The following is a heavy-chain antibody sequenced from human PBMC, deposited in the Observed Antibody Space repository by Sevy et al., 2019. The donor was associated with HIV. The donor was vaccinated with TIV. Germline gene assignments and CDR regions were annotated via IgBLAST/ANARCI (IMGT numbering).Heavy chain of an antibody. J-gene: IGHJ6*02. CDR3: ASQGYCSSTSCYPYYYGMDV. V-gene: IGHV1-18*01. CDR2: ISAYNGNT. CDR1: GYTFTSYG. D-gene: IGHD2-2*01. Sequence: ASVKVSCKASGYTFTSYGISWVRQAPGQGLEWMGWISAYNGNTNYAQKLQGRVTMTTDTSTSTAYMELRSLGSDDTAVYYCASQGYCSSTSCYPYYYGMDVWGQGTTVTVSS.